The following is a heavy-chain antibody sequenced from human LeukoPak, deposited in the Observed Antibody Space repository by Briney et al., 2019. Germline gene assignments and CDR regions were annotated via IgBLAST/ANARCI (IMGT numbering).Heavy chain of an antibody. V-gene: IGHV3-23*01. CDR3: AKSSHSGSPAYCDY. CDR1: GFTFSSYA. D-gene: IGHD1-26*01. Sequence: GGSLRLSCAASGFTFSSYAMSWVRQAPGKGLEWVSAISGSGGSTYYADSVKGRFTISRDNSKNTVNLQMNSLRAEDTAIYHCAKSSHSGSPAYCDYWGQGTLVTVSS. CDR2: ISGSGGST. J-gene: IGHJ4*02.